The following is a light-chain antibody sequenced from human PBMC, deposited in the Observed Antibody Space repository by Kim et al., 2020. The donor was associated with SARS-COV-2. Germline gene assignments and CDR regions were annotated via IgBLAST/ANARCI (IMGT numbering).Light chain of an antibody. CDR3: QVWDSDSSTYV. Sequence: SYELTQPLSVSVALGQTTRITCGGNNIGNKNVHWYQQKPGQAPVLVIYRDNDRPSGIPERFSGSNSGNTATLTISRAQVGDEADYYCQVWDSDSSTYVFGTGTKVTVL. CDR2: RDN. V-gene: IGLV3-9*01. CDR1: NIGNKN. J-gene: IGLJ1*01.